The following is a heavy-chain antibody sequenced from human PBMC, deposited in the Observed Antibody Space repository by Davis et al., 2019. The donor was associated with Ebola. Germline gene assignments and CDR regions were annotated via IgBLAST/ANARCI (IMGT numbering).Heavy chain of an antibody. CDR3: ARDYGGNLWYFDY. Sequence: SETLSLTCTVSGGSITSNNYYWGWIRQPPGKGLEWMGSIFHSGNTYDNPSLQSRVTMSADTSKNQFYLKLSSVTAADTAVYFCARDYGGNLWYFDYWGQGTLVTVSS. CDR1: GGSITSNNYY. V-gene: IGHV4-39*02. CDR2: IFHSGNT. J-gene: IGHJ4*02. D-gene: IGHD4-23*01.